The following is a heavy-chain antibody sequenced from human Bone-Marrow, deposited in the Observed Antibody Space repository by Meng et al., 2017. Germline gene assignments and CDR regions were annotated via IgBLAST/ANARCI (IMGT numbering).Heavy chain of an antibody. J-gene: IGHJ4*02. Sequence: SETPSLTCTVSGYSISSGYYWGWIRQPPGKGLEWIGSIYHSGSTYYNPSLKSRVTISVDTSKNQFSLKLSSVTAADTAVYYCARVVPYYYDSSGYCFDYWGQGTLVTVSS. V-gene: IGHV4-38-2*02. CDR1: GYSISSGYY. CDR2: IYHSGST. CDR3: ARVVPYYYDSSGYCFDY. D-gene: IGHD3-22*01.